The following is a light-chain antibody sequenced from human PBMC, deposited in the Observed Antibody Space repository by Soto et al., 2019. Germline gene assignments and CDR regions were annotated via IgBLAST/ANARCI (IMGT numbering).Light chain of an antibody. Sequence: EIVLTQSPATLSLSPGERDSLSCRASQSVSSYFAWYQQKPGQDPRLLLYDASNRATGIPARFSGSGSGTDFTLTISSLEPEDFAVYYCQQRSNWPFFGQGTRLEIK. CDR2: DAS. CDR1: QSVSSY. V-gene: IGKV3-11*01. CDR3: QQRSNWPF. J-gene: IGKJ5*01.